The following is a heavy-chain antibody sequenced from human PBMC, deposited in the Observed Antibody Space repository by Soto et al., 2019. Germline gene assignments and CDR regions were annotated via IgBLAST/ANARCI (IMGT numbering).Heavy chain of an antibody. CDR1: GFTFNNYG. D-gene: IGHD6-13*01. Sequence: QVQLVESGGGVVQPGRSLRLSCAASGFTFNNYGMHWVRQAPGKGLEWLAVIWNDGSNSSYANSVKGRFTISRDNSKNTLYLQMSSLRAEDTGVYYCARRPIPPPTRGAANARGAMDVWGQGTTVTVSS. CDR3: ARRPIPPPTRGAANARGAMDV. J-gene: IGHJ6*02. CDR2: IWNDGSNS. V-gene: IGHV3-33*01.